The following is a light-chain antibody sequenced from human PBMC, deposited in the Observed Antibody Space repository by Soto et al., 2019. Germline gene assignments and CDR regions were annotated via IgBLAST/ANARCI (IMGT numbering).Light chain of an antibody. CDR1: QSVSSSY. Sequence: EIVLPQSPGTLSLSPGERATLSCRASQSVSSSYLAWYQQKPGQAPRLHIYGASSRATGIPDRFSGSGSGTDFTLTISRLEPEDFAVYYCQQYGSSPRTFGQGTKV. CDR3: QQYGSSPRT. J-gene: IGKJ1*01. V-gene: IGKV3-20*01. CDR2: GAS.